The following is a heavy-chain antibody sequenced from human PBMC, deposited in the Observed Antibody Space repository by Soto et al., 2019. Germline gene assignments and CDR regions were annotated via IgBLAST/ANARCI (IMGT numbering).Heavy chain of an antibody. V-gene: IGHV3-23*01. CDR3: ATDRGFIDPFDY. D-gene: IGHD3-16*02. CDR1: GFAFSSYA. CDR2: ISGSTSGT. J-gene: IGHJ4*02. Sequence: EVQLLGSGGGLVQPGGSLRLSCAASGFAFSSYAMSWVRQAPGKGLEWVSSISGSTSGTYYADAVKWRFTTSRDNSNNPLYLQMNGLNAEDTAFYYCATDRGFIDPFDYWGQGALVTVSS.